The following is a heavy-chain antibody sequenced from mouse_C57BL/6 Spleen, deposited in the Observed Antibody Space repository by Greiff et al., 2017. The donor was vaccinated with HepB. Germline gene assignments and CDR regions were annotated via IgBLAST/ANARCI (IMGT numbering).Heavy chain of an antibody. CDR1: GFTFSDYG. Sequence: EVKLMESGGGLVKPGGSLKLSCAASGFTFSDYGMHWVRQAPEKGLEWVAYISSGSSTIYYADTVKGRFTISRDNAKNTLFLQMTSLRSEDTAMYYCARPFYYDYDEESGFAYWGQGTLVTVSA. J-gene: IGHJ3*01. CDR2: ISSGSSTI. V-gene: IGHV5-17*01. CDR3: ARPFYYDYDEESGFAY. D-gene: IGHD2-4*01.